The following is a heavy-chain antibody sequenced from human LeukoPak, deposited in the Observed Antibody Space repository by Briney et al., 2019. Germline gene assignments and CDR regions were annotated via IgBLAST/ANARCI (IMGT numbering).Heavy chain of an antibody. CDR1: GFTFSSYW. CDR2: ISGSGVTT. J-gene: IGHJ4*02. CDR3: AKRVPVVVPAALFDY. Sequence: PGGSLRLSCAASGFTFSSYWMSWVRQAPGKGLEWVSAISGSGVTTHYAGSVKGRFSISRDNSKNTLYLQMNSLRAEDTAVYYCAKRVPVVVPAALFDYWGQGTLVTVSS. V-gene: IGHV3-23*01. D-gene: IGHD2-2*01.